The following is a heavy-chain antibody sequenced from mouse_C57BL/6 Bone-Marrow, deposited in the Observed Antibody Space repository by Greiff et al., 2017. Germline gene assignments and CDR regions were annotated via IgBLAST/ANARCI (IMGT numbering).Heavy chain of an antibody. CDR1: GFTFSDYG. Sequence: EVQLLESGGGLVKPGGSLKLSCAASGFTFSDYGMHWVRQAPEKGLEWVAYISSGSSTIYYADTVKGRFTISRDNAKNTLFLQMTSLRSEDTAMYYCARDYYGSSLYFDYWGQGTTLTVSS. J-gene: IGHJ2*01. CDR2: ISSGSSTI. D-gene: IGHD1-1*01. V-gene: IGHV5-17*01. CDR3: ARDYYGSSLYFDY.